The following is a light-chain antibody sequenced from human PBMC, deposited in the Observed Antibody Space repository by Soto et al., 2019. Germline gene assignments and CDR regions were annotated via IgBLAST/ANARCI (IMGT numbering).Light chain of an antibody. CDR2: AAS. CDR1: QGISTY. V-gene: IGKV1-39*01. Sequence: IQMTQSPSSLSASVGDRVTITCRASQGISTYLNWYQQKPGKAPKLLIYAASSLQSGVPSRFSGSGSETDFTLTISSLQPEDFATYSCQQSYNTTWTFGQGTKLDIK. CDR3: QQSYNTTWT. J-gene: IGKJ1*01.